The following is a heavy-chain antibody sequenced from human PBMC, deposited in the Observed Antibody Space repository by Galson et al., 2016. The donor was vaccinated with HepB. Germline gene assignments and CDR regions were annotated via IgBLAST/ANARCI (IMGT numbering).Heavy chain of an antibody. J-gene: IGHJ4*02. CDR2: IYSGGNT. CDR3: STLNPAPPYFDY. CDR1: EFTVSNNS. V-gene: IGHV3-53*01. Sequence: SLRLSCAASEFTVSNNSMSWVRQAPGKGLEWVSLIYSGGNTRYAASEKGRFTTSKDNSKNTVYLQMNSLRAEDTAVYYCSTLNPAPPYFDYWGQGTLVTVSS.